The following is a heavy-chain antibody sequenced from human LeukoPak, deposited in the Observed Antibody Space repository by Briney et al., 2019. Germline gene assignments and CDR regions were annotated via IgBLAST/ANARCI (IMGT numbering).Heavy chain of an antibody. CDR3: ARRSRYYDSSGYRLFDY. Sequence: ASVKVSCKASGYTFTSYAMHWVRQAPGQRLEWMGWINAGNGNTKYSQKFQGRVTITRDTSASTAYMELSSLRSEDTAVYYCARRSRYYDSSGYRLFDYWGQGTLVTVSS. J-gene: IGHJ4*02. CDR1: GYTFTSYA. CDR2: INAGNGNT. D-gene: IGHD3-22*01. V-gene: IGHV1-3*01.